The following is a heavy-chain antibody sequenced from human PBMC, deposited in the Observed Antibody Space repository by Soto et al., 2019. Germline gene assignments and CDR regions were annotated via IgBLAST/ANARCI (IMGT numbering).Heavy chain of an antibody. V-gene: IGHV1-2*04. Sequence: GASVKVSCKASGYTFTGYYMHWVRQAPGQGLEWMGWINPNSGGTNYAQKFQGWVTMTRDTSISTAYMELSRLRSDDTAVYYCARSYHLGVFGELKYWGQGTLVTVSS. CDR2: INPNSGGT. CDR3: ARSYHLGVFGELKY. CDR1: GYTFTGYY. J-gene: IGHJ4*02. D-gene: IGHD3-10*02.